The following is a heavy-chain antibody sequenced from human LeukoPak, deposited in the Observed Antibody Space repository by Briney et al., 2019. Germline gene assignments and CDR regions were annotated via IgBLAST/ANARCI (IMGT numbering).Heavy chain of an antibody. CDR1: GFTFFSYT. V-gene: IGHV3-21*04. CDR3: AHGTGSYDY. D-gene: IGHD3-10*01. J-gene: IGHJ4*02. Sequence: GGSLRLSCAASGFTFFSYTMNWVRQAPGKGLEWVSSISSSSSYIYYADSVKGRFTISRDNSKNTLYLQMNSLRAEDTAVYYCAHGTGSYDYWGQGTLVTVSS. CDR2: ISSSSSYI.